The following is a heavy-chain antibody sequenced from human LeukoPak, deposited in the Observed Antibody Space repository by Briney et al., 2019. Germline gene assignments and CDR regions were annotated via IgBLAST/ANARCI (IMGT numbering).Heavy chain of an antibody. CDR3: ARKIEYSSSSLGYYFDY. CDR2: INPNSGGT. V-gene: IGHV1-2*02. Sequence: ASVKVSCKASGYTFTGYYMHWVRQAPGQGVEWMGWINPNSGGTNYAQKFQGRVTMTRDTSISTAYMELSRLRSDDTAVYYCARKIEYSSSSLGYYFDYWGQGTLVTVSS. CDR1: GYTFTGYY. D-gene: IGHD6-6*01. J-gene: IGHJ4*02.